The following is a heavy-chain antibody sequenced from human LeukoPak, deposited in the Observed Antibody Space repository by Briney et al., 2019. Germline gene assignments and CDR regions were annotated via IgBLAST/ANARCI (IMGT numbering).Heavy chain of an antibody. CDR3: VKSSTYYYDSSGYDY. Sequence: GRSLRLSCAASGFTFDDYAMHWVRQAPGKGLEWVSGISWNSGSIGYADSVKGRFTISRDNAKNSLYLQMNSLRAEDMALYYCVKSSTYYYDSSGYDYWGQGTLVTVSS. CDR2: ISWNSGSI. CDR1: GFTFDDYA. D-gene: IGHD3-22*01. J-gene: IGHJ4*02. V-gene: IGHV3-9*03.